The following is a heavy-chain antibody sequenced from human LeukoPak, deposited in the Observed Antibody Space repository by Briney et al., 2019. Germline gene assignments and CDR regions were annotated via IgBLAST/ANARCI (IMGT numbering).Heavy chain of an antibody. J-gene: IGHJ4*02. CDR3: ARGDYQLPGDH. CDR2: IKQDGNEK. CDR1: GFSFRTYW. Sequence: GGSLRLSCAASGFSFRTYWMSWVRQAPGKGLEWVANIKQDGNEKYYVDSVEGRFTISRDNAKNSLYLQMNSLRAEDTAVYYCARGDYQLPGDHWGQGTLVTVSS. V-gene: IGHV3-7*03. D-gene: IGHD2-2*01.